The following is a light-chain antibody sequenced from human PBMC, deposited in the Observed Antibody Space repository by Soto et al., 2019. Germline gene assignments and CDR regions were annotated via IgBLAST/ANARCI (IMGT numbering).Light chain of an antibody. Sequence: EVVLTQSPGTLSVSPGERVTLSCRASQSVTSNYLAWYQQKPGQAPRLLIFGASIRATGIPDRFSGSGSGTDFSLTISGLEPEDFAVYYCQQYSGSVLTVGGGTKV. J-gene: IGKJ4*01. V-gene: IGKV3-20*01. CDR2: GAS. CDR3: QQYSGSVLT. CDR1: QSVTSNY.